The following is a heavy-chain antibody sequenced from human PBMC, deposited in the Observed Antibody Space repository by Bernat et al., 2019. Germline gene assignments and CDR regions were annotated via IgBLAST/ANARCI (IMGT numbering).Heavy chain of an antibody. CDR2: ISAYNGNT. J-gene: IGHJ6*02. Sequence: QVQLVQSGAEVKKPGASVKVSCKASGYTFTSYGISWVRQAPGQGLEWMGWISAYNGNTNYARKLQGGDTMTPDTTTSTAYIELRSPRSDDTAVYYCASLDRGVATTWRGEYYCYGMDVWGRGTEVTVSS. V-gene: IGHV1-18*01. D-gene: IGHD1-26*01. CDR3: ASLDRGVATTWRGEYYCYGMDV. CDR1: GYTFTSYG.